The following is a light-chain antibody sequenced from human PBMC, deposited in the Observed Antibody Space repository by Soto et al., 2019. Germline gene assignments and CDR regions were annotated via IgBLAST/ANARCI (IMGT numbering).Light chain of an antibody. J-gene: IGKJ4*01. CDR3: QQYYSTSLT. V-gene: IGKV4-1*01. CDR2: WAS. Sequence: DIVMTQSPDSLAVSLGERATINCKSSQSVFYSSNNKNYLAWYQQKPGQPPKLLIYWASTRESGVPDRFSGSGSGTDFTLSISRLQAEDVAVYYCQQYYSTSLTFGGGTKVEIK. CDR1: QSVFYSSNNKNY.